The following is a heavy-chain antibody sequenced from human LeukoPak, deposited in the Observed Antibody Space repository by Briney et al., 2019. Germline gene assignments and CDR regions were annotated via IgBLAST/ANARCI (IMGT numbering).Heavy chain of an antibody. V-gene: IGHV3-NL1*01. CDR2: IYSRGDT. D-gene: IGHD3-10*01. Sequence: GGSLRLSCAASGFTFSPYGVHWVRQAPGKGLEWVSLIYSRGDTKYADSVKGQFTISRDNSKNTVYLQMNSLRGDDTAVYFCARGTHSGSYLIDYWGQGTLVTVSS. CDR3: ARGTHSGSYLIDY. CDR1: GFTFSPYG. J-gene: IGHJ4*02.